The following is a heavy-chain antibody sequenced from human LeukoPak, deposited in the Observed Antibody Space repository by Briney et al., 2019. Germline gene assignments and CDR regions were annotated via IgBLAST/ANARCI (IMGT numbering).Heavy chain of an antibody. J-gene: IGHJ6*02. D-gene: IGHD3-10*01. Sequence: GGSLRLSCAASGFTLSSYAMSWVRQAPGKGLEWVSAISGSGGSTYYADSVKGRSTISRDNSKNTLYLQMNSLRAEGTAVYYCASLWFGELYYYYGMDVWGQGTTVTVSS. CDR2: ISGSGGST. CDR1: GFTLSSYA. CDR3: ASLWFGELYYYYGMDV. V-gene: IGHV3-23*01.